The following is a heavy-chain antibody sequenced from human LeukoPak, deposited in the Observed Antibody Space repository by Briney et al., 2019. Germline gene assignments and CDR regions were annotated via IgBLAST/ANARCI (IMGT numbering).Heavy chain of an antibody. CDR3: ARDVRGYSGYDLTNYFDY. CDR2: ISSSSSYI. D-gene: IGHD5-12*01. J-gene: IGHJ4*02. Sequence: GGSLRLSCAASGFTFSSYSMNWVRQAPGKGLEWVSSISSSSSYIYYADSVKGRFTISRDNAKNSLYLQMSSLRAEDTAVYYCARDVRGYSGYDLTNYFDYWGQGTLVTVSS. V-gene: IGHV3-21*01. CDR1: GFTFSSYS.